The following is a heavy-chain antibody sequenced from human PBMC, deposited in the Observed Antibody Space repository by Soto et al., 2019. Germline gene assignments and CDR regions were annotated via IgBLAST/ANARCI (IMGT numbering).Heavy chain of an antibody. CDR1: GYTFTDSH. D-gene: IGHD2-21*01. Sequence: QVQLVQSGTEVKKPGASVKVSCKASGYTFTDSHIHWVRQASGQGLEWLGWINPKTGDTNYPQKLQGRITMTRDTSMSTAYMELTNLTSDDTAVYYCERDPPRYFTSSPEGAGLWGQGTLVTVSS. V-gene: IGHV1-2*02. J-gene: IGHJ4*02. CDR3: ERDPPRYFTSSPEGAGL. CDR2: INPKTGDT.